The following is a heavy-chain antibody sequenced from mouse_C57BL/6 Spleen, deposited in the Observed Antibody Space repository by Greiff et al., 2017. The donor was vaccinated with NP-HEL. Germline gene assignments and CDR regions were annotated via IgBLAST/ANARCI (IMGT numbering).Heavy chain of an antibody. V-gene: IGHV5-4*03. J-gene: IGHJ3*01. Sequence: EVNLVESGGGLVKPGGSLKLSCAASGFTFSSYAMSWVRQTPEKRLEWVATISDGGSYTYYPDNVKGRFTISRDNAKNNLYLQMRHLKSEDTAMYYCAGELGRCAYWGQGTLVTVSA. CDR1: GFTFSSYA. D-gene: IGHD4-1*01. CDR2: ISDGGSYT. CDR3: AGELGRCAY.